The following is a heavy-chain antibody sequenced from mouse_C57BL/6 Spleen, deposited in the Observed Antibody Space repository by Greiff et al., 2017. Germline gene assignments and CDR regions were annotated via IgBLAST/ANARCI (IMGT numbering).Heavy chain of an antibody. D-gene: IGHD3-1*01. CDR1: GYTFTSSG. CDR2: IHPNSGST. CDR3: GTNRAYFDY. J-gene: IGHJ2*01. Sequence: QVQLQQPGAELVKPGASVSLSCKASGYTFTSSGMHWVKRRPGQGLEWIGMIHPNSGSTNYNEKFKSKATLTVDKSSSTAYMQLSSLTSEDSAVYYCGTNRAYFDYWGQGTTLTVSS. V-gene: IGHV1-64*01.